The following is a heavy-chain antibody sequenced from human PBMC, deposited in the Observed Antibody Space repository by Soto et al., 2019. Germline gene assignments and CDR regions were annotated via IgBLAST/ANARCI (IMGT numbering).Heavy chain of an antibody. V-gene: IGHV4-59*08. CDR2: IYYSGST. CDR3: ARRHYYFYYMDV. Sequence: SETLSLTCTVSGGSINNYYWSWIRQPPGKGLEWIGYIYYSGSTNYNPSLKSRVTMSVDTSKNQFSLKLSSVTAADTAVYYCARRHYYFYYMDVWDKGTTVTVSS. CDR1: GGSINNYY. J-gene: IGHJ6*03.